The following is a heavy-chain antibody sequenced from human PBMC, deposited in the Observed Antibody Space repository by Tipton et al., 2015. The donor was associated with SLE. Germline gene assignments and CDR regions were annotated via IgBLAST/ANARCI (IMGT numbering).Heavy chain of an antibody. CDR2: IFYSGSI. CDR3: ARNGIGSGWYNFQY. J-gene: IGHJ1*01. CDR1: GGSISTSYH. V-gene: IGHV4-39*01. Sequence: TLSLTCTVSGGSISTSYHWGWIRQPPGKGLEWIGCIFYSGSIYYNPSLKSRLTISVDTSKNEFSLTLTSVSPADTAVYYCARNGIGSGWYNFQYWGRGTLVSV. D-gene: IGHD6-19*01.